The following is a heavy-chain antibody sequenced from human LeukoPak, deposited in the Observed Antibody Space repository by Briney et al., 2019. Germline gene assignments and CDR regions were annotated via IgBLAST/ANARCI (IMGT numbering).Heavy chain of an antibody. D-gene: IGHD3-22*01. V-gene: IGHV3-7*01. Sequence: GGSLRLSCAASGFTFSSYSMDWVRQAPGKGLEWVANIKQDGSEKYYVDSVKGRFTISRDNAKNSLYLQMNSLRAEDTAVYYCARGSSRDYYDSSGYVHYWGQGTLVTVSS. CDR3: ARGSSRDYYDSSGYVHY. CDR2: IKQDGSEK. CDR1: GFTFSSYS. J-gene: IGHJ4*02.